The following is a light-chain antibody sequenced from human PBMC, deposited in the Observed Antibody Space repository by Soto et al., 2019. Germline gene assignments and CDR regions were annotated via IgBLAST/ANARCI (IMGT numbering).Light chain of an antibody. J-gene: IGLJ1*01. CDR1: SSNLGTYY. V-gene: IGLV1-51*01. CDR2: DDD. Sequence: QSVLTQPPSVSAAPGQKIIISCSGSSSNLGTYYVSWYHQLPGTAPKLLIYDDDKRPSGIPDRFSGSKSGTSATLGITGFQTGDEADHYCGSWDSSLSAYVFGTGTKLTVL. CDR3: GSWDSSLSAYV.